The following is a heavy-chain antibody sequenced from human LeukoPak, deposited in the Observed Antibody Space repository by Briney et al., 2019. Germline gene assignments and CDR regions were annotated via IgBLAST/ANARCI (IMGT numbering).Heavy chain of an antibody. Sequence: PSETLSLTCAVYGGSFSGYYWSWIRQPPGKGLEWIGEINHSGSTNYNPSLKSRVTMSVDTSKNQFSLKLSFVTAADTAVYYCAREPSWFDYWGQGTLVTVSS. D-gene: IGHD2-15*01. CDR1: GGSFSGYY. V-gene: IGHV4-34*01. J-gene: IGHJ4*02. CDR3: AREPSWFDY. CDR2: INHSGST.